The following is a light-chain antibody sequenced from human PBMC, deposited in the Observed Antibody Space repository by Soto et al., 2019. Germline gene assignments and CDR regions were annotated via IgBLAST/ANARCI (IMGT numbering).Light chain of an antibody. CDR3: TSYTTTSAVI. J-gene: IGLJ2*01. Sequence: SVLSQPGSVSGSLGQSITISCTGTSSDIGRYNYVSWYQQHPGMAPQLLIYEVSDRPSGVSNRFSGSKSGNTASLTISGLQAEDEADYFCTSYTTTSAVIFGGGTKVTVL. V-gene: IGLV2-14*01. CDR1: SSDIGRYNY. CDR2: EVS.